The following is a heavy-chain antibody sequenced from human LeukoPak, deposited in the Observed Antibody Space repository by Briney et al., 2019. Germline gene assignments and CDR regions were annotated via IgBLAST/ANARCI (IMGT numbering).Heavy chain of an antibody. CDR1: GGTFSSYA. J-gene: IGHJ4*02. CDR2: IIPIFGTA. Sequence: ASVKVSCKASGGTFSSYAISWVRQAPGQGLEWMGGIIPIFGTANYAQKFQGRVTITADKSTSTAYMELSSLRSEDTAVYYCASATLAATLISDYWGQGTLVTVSS. D-gene: IGHD2-15*01. V-gene: IGHV1-69*06. CDR3: ASATLAATLISDY.